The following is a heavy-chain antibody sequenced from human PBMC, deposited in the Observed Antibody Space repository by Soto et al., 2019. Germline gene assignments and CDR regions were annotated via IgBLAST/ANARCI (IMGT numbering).Heavy chain of an antibody. CDR2: IWSDGNNR. CDR1: GFMFSNHG. V-gene: IGHV3-33*01. D-gene: IGHD3-9*01. CDR3: AFQGGYVGPFYY. J-gene: IGHJ4*02. Sequence: GGSLRLSCAASGFMFSNHGMHWVRQAPGKGLEWVAVIWSDGNNRYYADSVKGRFTISRDNSKNTLYLQMNSLRAEDTAVYYCAFQGGYVGPFYYWGQGTLVTVSS.